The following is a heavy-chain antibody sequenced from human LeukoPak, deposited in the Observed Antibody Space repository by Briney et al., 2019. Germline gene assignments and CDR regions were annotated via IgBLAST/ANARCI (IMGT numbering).Heavy chain of an antibody. CDR1: GGSISSSSYY. CDR2: IYYSGST. J-gene: IGHJ4*02. V-gene: IGHV4-39*01. Sequence: PSETLSLTCTVSGGSISSSSYYWGWIRQPPGRGLEWIGSIYYSGSTYYDPSLKSRVTISVDTSKNQFSLKLSSVTAADTAVYYCAGXYXAAXPGGTRSLFTYWGQGTLVTVSS. CDR3: AGXYXAAXPGGTRSLFTY. D-gene: IGHD6-6*01.